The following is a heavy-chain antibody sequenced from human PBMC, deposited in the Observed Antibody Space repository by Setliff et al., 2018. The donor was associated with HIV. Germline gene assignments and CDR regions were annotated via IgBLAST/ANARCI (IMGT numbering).Heavy chain of an antibody. CDR2: IRQDGSEI. CDR1: GFTFSSHW. D-gene: IGHD1-26*01. J-gene: IGHJ5*02. Sequence: GGSLRLSCEASGFTFSSHWMSWVRQAPGKGLEWVANIRQDGSEIYYVDSVKGRFTISRDNARTSLYLEMSSLRVEDTAVYLCANLWEVGAWGQGTLVTVSS. CDR3: ANLWEVGA. V-gene: IGHV3-7*03.